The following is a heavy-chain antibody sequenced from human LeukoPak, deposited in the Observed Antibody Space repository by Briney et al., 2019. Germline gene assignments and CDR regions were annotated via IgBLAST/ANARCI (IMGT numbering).Heavy chain of an antibody. CDR1: GFTFSTYW. Sequence: GGSLRLSCAASGFTFSTYWMSWVRQAPGKGLEWVATIKHDGSEKYYVDSVKGRFTISRDNAKNSLFLQMNSLRAEDTAVYYCARVRCSSNSCFPDCWGQGTLVSDSS. V-gene: IGHV3-7*01. J-gene: IGHJ4*02. CDR3: ARVRCSSNSCFPDC. CDR2: IKHDGSEK. D-gene: IGHD2-2*01.